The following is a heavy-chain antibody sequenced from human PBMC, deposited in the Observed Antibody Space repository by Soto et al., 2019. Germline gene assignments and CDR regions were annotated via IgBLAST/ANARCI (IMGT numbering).Heavy chain of an antibody. J-gene: IGHJ6*03. CDR2: IYWDDDK. CDR3: AHALRATVTTYLRQSYYYYYMDV. D-gene: IGHD4-4*01. V-gene: IGHV2-5*02. CDR1: GFSLSTSGVG. Sequence: SGPTLVNPTQTLTLTCTFSGFSLSTSGVGVGWIRQPPGKALEWLALIYWDDDKRYSPSLKSRLTITKDTSKNQVVLTMTNMDPVDTATYYCAHALRATVTTYLRQSYYYYYMDVWGKGTTVTVSS.